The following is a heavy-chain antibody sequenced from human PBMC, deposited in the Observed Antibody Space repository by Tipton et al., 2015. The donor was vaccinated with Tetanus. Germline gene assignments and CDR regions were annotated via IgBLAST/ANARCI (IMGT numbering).Heavy chain of an antibody. J-gene: IGHJ1*01. CDR1: GGTFSSYA. Sequence: QVQLVQSGAAVKKPGSSVKVSCKASGGTFSSYAISWVRQAPGQGLEWMGWINPNSGGTNYAQKFQGRVTMTRDTSISTAYMELSRLRSDDTAVYYCAGGLSRYFQHWGQGTLVTVSS. D-gene: IGHD3-10*01. V-gene: IGHV1-2*02. CDR2: INPNSGGT. CDR3: AGGLSRYFQH.